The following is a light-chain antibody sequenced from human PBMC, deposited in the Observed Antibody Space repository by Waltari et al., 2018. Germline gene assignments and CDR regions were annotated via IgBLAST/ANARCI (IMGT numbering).Light chain of an antibody. CDR3: QQHGDWPPT. CDR1: QSVDSK. V-gene: IGKV3-15*01. CDR2: YAS. J-gene: IGKJ1*01. Sequence: EVLLTQSPATLSVSPGERGTLSCRASQSVDSKLAWYQQQPGQAPRLLISYASSRATNVPARFIGSGSGAEFTLTISSLESEDSAVYSCQQHGDWPPTFGQGTKVEIQ.